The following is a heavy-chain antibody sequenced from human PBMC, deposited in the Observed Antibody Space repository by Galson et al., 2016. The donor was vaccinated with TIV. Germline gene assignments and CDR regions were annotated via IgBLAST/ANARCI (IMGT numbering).Heavy chain of an antibody. V-gene: IGHV5-10-1*01. J-gene: IGHJ5*02. CDR1: GSTFTNYW. CDR3: ARRTLAVGTDANWFDP. D-gene: IGHD6-19*01. Sequence: QSGAEVKKPGESLKISCKDSGSTFTNYWIAWLRQMPGKGLEWMGMIHPSDSYTNYSLSFQGHVTISADKSISTAYLQWSSLKASDSAMYYCARRTLAVGTDANWFDPWGQGTLVTVSS. CDR2: IHPSDSYT.